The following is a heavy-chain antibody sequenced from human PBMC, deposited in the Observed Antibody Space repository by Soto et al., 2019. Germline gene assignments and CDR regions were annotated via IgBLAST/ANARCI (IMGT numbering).Heavy chain of an antibody. CDR2: IRSRSNGYAT. J-gene: IGHJ4*02. Sequence: PGGSLRLACAASGFTLSGSVIYWVRQPSGKGLGWVGRIRSRSNGYATAYAASVRGRLTISRDDTKNTAYLQMNSLKTEDRAVYYCSRPGYGTYDSDYWGQGTLVTVSS. D-gene: IGHD5-12*01. CDR3: SRPGYGTYDSDY. V-gene: IGHV3-73*01. CDR1: GFTLSGSV.